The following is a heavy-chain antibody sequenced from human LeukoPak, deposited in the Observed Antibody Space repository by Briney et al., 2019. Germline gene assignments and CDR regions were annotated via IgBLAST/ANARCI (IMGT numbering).Heavy chain of an antibody. D-gene: IGHD3-10*01. CDR3: ARISYGSGSPTNL. Sequence: SGPGLVKPSQTLSLTCTVSGGSISSGSYYWSWIRQPAGKGLEWIGRIYTRGSTNYNPSLKSRVTISVDTSKNQFSLKLSSVTTADTAVYYCARISYGSGSPTNLWGQGTLVTVSS. CDR1: GGSISSGSYY. V-gene: IGHV4-61*02. CDR2: IYTRGST. J-gene: IGHJ5*02.